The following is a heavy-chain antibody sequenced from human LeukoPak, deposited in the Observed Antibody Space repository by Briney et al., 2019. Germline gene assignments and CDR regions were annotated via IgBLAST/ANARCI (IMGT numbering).Heavy chain of an antibody. V-gene: IGHV4-34*01. Sequence: SETLSLTCAVYGGSFSGYYWSWIRQPPGKGLEWIGEINHSGSTNYNPSLKSRVTISVDTSKNQFSLKLSSVTAADTAVYYYARGFGYPKNYGSGSYPSHVDYWGQGTLVTVSS. CDR1: GGSFSGYY. J-gene: IGHJ4*02. CDR3: ARGFGYPKNYGSGSYPSHVDY. CDR2: INHSGST. D-gene: IGHD3-10*01.